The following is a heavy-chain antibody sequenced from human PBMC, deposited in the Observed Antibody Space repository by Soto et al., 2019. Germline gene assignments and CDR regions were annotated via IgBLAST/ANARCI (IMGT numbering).Heavy chain of an antibody. Sequence: SETLSLTCTVSGGSISSGGYYWSWIRQHPGKGLEWIGYIYYSGSTYYNPSLKSRVTISVDTSKNQFSLKLSSVTAADTAVYYCARGSSYYYDSSGYRSGFDYWGQGTLVTVSS. CDR2: IYYSGST. V-gene: IGHV4-31*03. D-gene: IGHD3-22*01. CDR3: ARGSSYYYDSSGYRSGFDY. CDR1: GGSISSGGYY. J-gene: IGHJ4*02.